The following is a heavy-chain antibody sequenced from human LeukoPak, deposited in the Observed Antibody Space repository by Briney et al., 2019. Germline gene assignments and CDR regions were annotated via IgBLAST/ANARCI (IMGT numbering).Heavy chain of an antibody. J-gene: IGHJ3*02. CDR3: AKDSSEAFDI. CDR1: GFTFSSYG. Sequence: GGSLRLSCAASGFTFSSYGMHWVRQAPGKGLEWVAVISYDGSNKYYADSVKGRFTISRDNSKNTLYLQMNSLRAEDTAVYYCAKDSSEAFDIWGQGTMVTVSS. D-gene: IGHD6-6*01. CDR2: ISYDGSNK. V-gene: IGHV3-30*18.